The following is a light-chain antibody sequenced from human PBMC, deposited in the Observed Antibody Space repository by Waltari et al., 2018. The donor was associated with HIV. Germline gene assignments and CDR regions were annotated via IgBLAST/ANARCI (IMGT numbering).Light chain of an antibody. V-gene: IGKV1-39*01. CDR3: QQTYYIPFT. CDR2: KTS. Sequence: QMSQSPSSLAAPVGDSISLTCRANQKLGSYLSWYRQGPREAPVLRIYKTSPLHTGVSSRFSGSGSGTEFTLTITDLQPEDFATYFCQQTYYIPFTFGPGT. J-gene: IGKJ2*01. CDR1: QKLGSY.